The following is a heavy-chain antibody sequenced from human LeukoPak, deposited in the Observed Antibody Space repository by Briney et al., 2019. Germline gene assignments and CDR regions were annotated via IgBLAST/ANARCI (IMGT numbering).Heavy chain of an antibody. CDR2: IYYSGST. D-gene: IGHD6-6*01. V-gene: IGHV4-39*07. Sequence: SETLSLTCTVSGGSISSSSYYWGWIRQPPGKGLEWIGSIYYSGSTYYNPSLKSRVTISVDTSKNQFSLKLSSVTAADTAVYYCARATSIAAYNSARYYYYYYMDVWGKGTTVTVSS. J-gene: IGHJ6*03. CDR3: ARATSIAAYNSARYYYYYYMDV. CDR1: GGSISSSSYY.